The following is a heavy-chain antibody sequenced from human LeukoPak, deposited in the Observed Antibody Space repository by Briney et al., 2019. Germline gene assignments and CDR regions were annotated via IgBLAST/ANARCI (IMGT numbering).Heavy chain of an antibody. D-gene: IGHD1-26*01. CDR1: GFTFNSYS. J-gene: IGHJ4*02. CDR2: IWYDGSNK. V-gene: IGHV3-33*08. CDR3: ARDPGGSYYFDY. Sequence: GGSLRLSCAASGFTFNSYSMNWVRQAPGKGLEWVAVIWYDGSNKYYADSVKGRFTISRDNSKNTLYLQMNSLRAEDTAVYYCARDPGGSYYFDYWGQGTLVTVSS.